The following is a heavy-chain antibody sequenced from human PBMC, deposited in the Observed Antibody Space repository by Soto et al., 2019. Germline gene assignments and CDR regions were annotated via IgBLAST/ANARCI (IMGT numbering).Heavy chain of an antibody. V-gene: IGHV4-59*01. CDR3: AKVRGDNWGDYAFFDY. CDR2: IYYSGST. J-gene: IGHJ4*02. CDR1: GGSISSYY. D-gene: IGHD7-27*01. Sequence: SETLSLTCTVSGGSISSYYWSWIRQPPGKGLEWIGYIYYSGSTNYNPSLKSRVTISVDTSKNQFSLKLSSVTAADTAVYFWAKVRGDNWGDYAFFDYWGKGTLVPVTP.